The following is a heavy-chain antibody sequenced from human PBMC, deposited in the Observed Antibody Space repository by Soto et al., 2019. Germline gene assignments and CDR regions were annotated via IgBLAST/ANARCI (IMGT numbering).Heavy chain of an antibody. J-gene: IGHJ5*02. Sequence: SETLSLTCAVSGYSISSGYYWGWIRQPPGKGLEWIGSIYHSGSTYYNPSLKSRVTISVDTSKNQFSLKLSSVTAADTAVYYCARDNRPFLEWLLYGWFDPWGQGTLVTVSS. CDR2: IYHSGST. CDR1: GYSISSGYY. D-gene: IGHD3-3*02. CDR3: ARDNRPFLEWLLYGWFDP. V-gene: IGHV4-38-2*02.